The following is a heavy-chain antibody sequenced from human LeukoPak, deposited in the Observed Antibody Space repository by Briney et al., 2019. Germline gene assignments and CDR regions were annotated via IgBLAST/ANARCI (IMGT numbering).Heavy chain of an antibody. CDR2: MNPNSGNT. J-gene: IGHJ4*02. CDR1: GYTFTSYD. D-gene: IGHD3-10*01. V-gene: IGHV1-8*01. Sequence: ASVKVSCKASGYTFTSYDINWVRQATGQGLEWMGWMNPNSGNTGYAQKFQGRDTMTRNTSVSTAYMELSSLRSEDTAVYYCARPSYYYGSGSFDYWGQGTLVTVSS. CDR3: ARPSYYYGSGSFDY.